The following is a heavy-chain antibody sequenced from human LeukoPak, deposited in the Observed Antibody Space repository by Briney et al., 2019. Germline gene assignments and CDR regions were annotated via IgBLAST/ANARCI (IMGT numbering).Heavy chain of an antibody. CDR1: GGSINSYY. CDR2: IYTSGST. Sequence: SETLSLTCSVSGGSINSYYWSWIRQPAGKGLEWIGRIYTSGSTNYNPSLKSRVTMSVDTSKNQFSLKLSSVTAADTAVFYCARVNHYYYYMGVWGKGTTVTVSS. V-gene: IGHV4-4*07. J-gene: IGHJ6*03. CDR3: ARVNHYYYYMGV.